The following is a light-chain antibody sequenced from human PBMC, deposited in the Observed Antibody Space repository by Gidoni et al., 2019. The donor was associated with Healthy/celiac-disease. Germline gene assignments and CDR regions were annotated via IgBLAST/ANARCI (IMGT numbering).Light chain of an antibody. CDR2: EGS. V-gene: IGLV2-23*01. Sequence: QSALTQPASDSGSPGQSITISCTGTSSDGGSYNLVSWYQQHPGKAPKLMIYEGSKRPSGVSNRFSGSKSGNTASLTISGLQAEDEADYDCCSYAGSSTSVVFGGGTKLTVL. J-gene: IGLJ2*01. CDR1: SSDGGSYNL. CDR3: CSYAGSSTSVV.